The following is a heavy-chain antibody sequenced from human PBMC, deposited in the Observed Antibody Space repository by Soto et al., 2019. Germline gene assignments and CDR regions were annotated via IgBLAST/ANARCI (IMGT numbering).Heavy chain of an antibody. D-gene: IGHD3-3*01. V-gene: IGHV3-30-3*01. J-gene: IGHJ5*02. CDR3: ARDGLPDDFRSGGYWFDP. Sequence: QAYLVESGGGVVQPGRSLRLSCAASGFSFSTFAFHWVRQAPGEGLEWVALISHDGRNEKYAESVKGRFTISRDNSKNTVYMQMDSLRLEDTGVYYCARDGLPDDFRSGGYWFDPWGQGTQVTVSS. CDR1: GFSFSTFA. CDR2: ISHDGRNE.